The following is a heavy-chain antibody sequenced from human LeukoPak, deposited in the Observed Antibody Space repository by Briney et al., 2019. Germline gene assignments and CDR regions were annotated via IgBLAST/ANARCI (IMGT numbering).Heavy chain of an antibody. V-gene: IGHV4-39*07. CDR3: ARAPEQWLVGTFDY. D-gene: IGHD6-19*01. CDR2: IYYSGST. J-gene: IGHJ4*02. Sequence: SETLSLTCTVSGGSISSSSYYWGWIRQPPGKGLEWIGSIYYSGSTYYNPSLKSRVTISVDTSKNQFSLKLSSVTAADTAMYYCARAPEQWLVGTFDYWGQGTLVTVSS. CDR1: GGSISSSSYY.